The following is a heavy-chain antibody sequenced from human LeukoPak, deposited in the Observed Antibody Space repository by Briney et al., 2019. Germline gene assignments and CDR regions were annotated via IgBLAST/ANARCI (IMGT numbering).Heavy chain of an antibody. V-gene: IGHV1-2*06. D-gene: IGHD6-13*01. J-gene: IGHJ4*02. CDR1: GYTFTGYY. Sequence: ASVKVSCKASGYTFTGYYIHWVRQAPGQGLEWMGRINPNSGGTNYAQKFQGRVTMTRDTSISTAYMELSRLRSDDTAVYYCARISPAAAGTLDYWGQGTLVTVSS. CDR2: INPNSGGT. CDR3: ARISPAAAGTLDY.